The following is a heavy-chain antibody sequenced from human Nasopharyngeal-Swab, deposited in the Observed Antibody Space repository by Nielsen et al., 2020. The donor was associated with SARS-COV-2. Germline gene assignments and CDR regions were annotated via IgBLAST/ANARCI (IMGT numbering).Heavy chain of an antibody. D-gene: IGHD2-15*01. CDR1: GFTVSSNY. V-gene: IGHV3-66*01. CDR3: ATSLLGYCSGGSCYAYYGMDV. CDR2: IYSGGST. J-gene: IGHJ6*02. Sequence: GESLKISCAASGFTVSSNYMSWVRQAPGKGLEWVSVIYSGGSTYYADSVKGRFTISRDNSKNTLYLQMNSLRAEGTAVYYCATSLLGYCSGGSCYAYYGMDVWGQGTTVTVSS.